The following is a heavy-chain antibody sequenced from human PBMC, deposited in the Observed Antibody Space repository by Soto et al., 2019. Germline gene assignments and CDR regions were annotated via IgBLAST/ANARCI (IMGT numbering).Heavy chain of an antibody. V-gene: IGHV3-33*05. Sequence: QVQLVESGGGVVQPGTSLRLSCVGSGFTFRNYVIHWVRQAPGKGLEWVALTSYDGSNNFYGDSVKGRFTISRHNSRNTVELQMDSLRFEDTALYYCARWGTTGGLDVWGQGTLVSVSS. D-gene: IGHD3-16*01. CDR2: TSYDGSNN. J-gene: IGHJ4*02. CDR3: ARWGTTGGLDV. CDR1: GFTFRNYV.